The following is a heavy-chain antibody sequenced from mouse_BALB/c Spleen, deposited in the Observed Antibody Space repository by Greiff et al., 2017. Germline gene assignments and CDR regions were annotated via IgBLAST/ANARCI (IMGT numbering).Heavy chain of an antibody. CDR2: INPSNGRT. CDR1: GYTFTSYW. Sequence: QVHVKQPGAELVKPGASVKLSCKASGYTFTSYWMHWVKQRPGQGLEWIGEINPSNGRTNYNEKFKSKATLTVDKSSSTAYMQLSSLTSEDSAVYYCARKKLDYDYWGQGTTLTVSS. V-gene: IGHV1S81*02. D-gene: IGHD2-4*01. CDR3: ARKKLDYDY. J-gene: IGHJ2*01.